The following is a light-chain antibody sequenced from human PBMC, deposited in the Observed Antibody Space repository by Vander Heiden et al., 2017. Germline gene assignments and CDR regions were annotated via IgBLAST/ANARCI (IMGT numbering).Light chain of an antibody. V-gene: IGLV4-69*01. CDR2: LNSDGSH. J-gene: IGLJ3*02. CDR1: SGHSSYA. Sequence: QLVLTQSPSAPASLGASVKLTCTLSSGHSSYAIAWHQQQPEKGPRYLMKLNSDGSHSKGDGIPDRFSGSSSGAERYLTISSLQSEDEADYYCQTWGTGIGVFGGGTKLTVL. CDR3: QTWGTGIGV.